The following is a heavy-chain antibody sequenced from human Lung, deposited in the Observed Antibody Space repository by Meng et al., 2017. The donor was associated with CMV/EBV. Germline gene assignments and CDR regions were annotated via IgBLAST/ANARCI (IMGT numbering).Heavy chain of an antibody. D-gene: IGHD4-23*01. J-gene: IGHJ3*02. CDR3: AREQPNSDAFDI. Sequence: GGSXRLXCAASGFTFSSYWMHWVRQAPGKGLVWVSRINSDGSSTSYADSVKGRFTISRDNAKNTLYLQMNSLRAEDTAVYYCAREQPNSDAFDIWGQGTMVTVSS. CDR2: INSDGSST. V-gene: IGHV3-74*01. CDR1: GFTFSSYW.